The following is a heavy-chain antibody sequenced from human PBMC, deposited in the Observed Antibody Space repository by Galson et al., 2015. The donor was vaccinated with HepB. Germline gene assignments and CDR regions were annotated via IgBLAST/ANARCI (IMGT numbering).Heavy chain of an antibody. V-gene: IGHV3-23*01. J-gene: IGHJ4*02. Sequence: SLRLSCAASGFTFSNYAIFWVRQTPTRGLEWVSALSGSGINRYYADSVEGRFTISRDNSRNMVYLQMSNLRVEDTAIYYCTRDEYRSSSMDYWGPGTLVTVSS. D-gene: IGHD6-6*01. CDR3: TRDEYRSSSMDY. CDR1: GFTFSNYA. CDR2: LSGSGINR.